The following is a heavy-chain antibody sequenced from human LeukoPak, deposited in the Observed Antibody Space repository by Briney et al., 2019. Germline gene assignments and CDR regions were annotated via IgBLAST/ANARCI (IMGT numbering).Heavy chain of an antibody. V-gene: IGHV3-23*01. CDR3: AKAPFAVH. D-gene: IGHD2/OR15-2a*01. CDR2: ISGSGGST. Sequence: ETLSLTCTVSGGSISSYYWSWVRQAPGKGLEWVSAISGSGGSTYYADSVKGRFTISRDNSKNTLYLQMNSLRAEDTAVYYCAKAPFAVHWGQGTLVTVSS. CDR1: GGSISSYY. J-gene: IGHJ4*02.